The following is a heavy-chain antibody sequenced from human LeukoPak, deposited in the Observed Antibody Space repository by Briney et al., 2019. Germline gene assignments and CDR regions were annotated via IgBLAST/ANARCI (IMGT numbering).Heavy chain of an antibody. V-gene: IGHV1-2*02. Sequence: ASVTVSCKASGYTFTSYYMHWVRQAPGQGLEWMGWINPNSGGTNYAQKFQGRVTMTRDTSISTAYMELSRLRSDDTAVYYCARDQVPRMITFGGPRRWFDRWGQGTLVTVSS. CDR2: INPNSGGT. D-gene: IGHD3-16*01. J-gene: IGHJ5*02. CDR3: ARDQVPRMITFGGPRRWFDR. CDR1: GYTFTSYY.